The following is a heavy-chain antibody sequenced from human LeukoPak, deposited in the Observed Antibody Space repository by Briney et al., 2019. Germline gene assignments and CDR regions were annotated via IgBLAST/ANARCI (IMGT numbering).Heavy chain of an antibody. CDR1: GFTFSSYS. J-gene: IGHJ6*03. Sequence: GGSLRLSCAASGFTFSSYSMNWVRQAPGKGLEWVSSISSSSSYIYYADSVKGRFTISRDNAKNSLYLQMNSLRAEDTAVYYCAKDYGSGQGYYYYMDVWGKGTTVTVSS. V-gene: IGHV3-21*01. D-gene: IGHD3-10*01. CDR3: AKDYGSGQGYYYYMDV. CDR2: ISSSSSYI.